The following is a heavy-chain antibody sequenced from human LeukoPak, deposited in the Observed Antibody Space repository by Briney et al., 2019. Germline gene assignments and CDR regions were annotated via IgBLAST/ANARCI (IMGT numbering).Heavy chain of an antibody. Sequence: PSETLSLTCTVSDGSITSYFWSWIRQPPGKGLEWIAYIHYTEHSNYNPSLKSRVTISIDTSTNQVSLKLSSVTAADTAVYYCARRSGDGKRDAFDIWGQGTMVTVSS. CDR3: ARRSGDGKRDAFDI. V-gene: IGHV4-59*08. J-gene: IGHJ3*02. CDR1: DGSITSYF. D-gene: IGHD5-24*01. CDR2: IHYTEHS.